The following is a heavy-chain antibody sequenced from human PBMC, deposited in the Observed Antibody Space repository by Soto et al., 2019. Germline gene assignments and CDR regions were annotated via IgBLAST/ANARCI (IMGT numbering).Heavy chain of an antibody. CDR2: ISAYNGNT. D-gene: IGHD6-6*01. V-gene: IGHV1-18*01. J-gene: IGHJ3*02. CDR3: ASVVARLAAFDI. Sequence: GTSAKATSKASGFTNTSRSISWPRQEPGQGLEWMGWISAYNGNTNYAQKLQGRVTMTTDTSTSTAYMELRSLRSDVTAVYYCASVVARLAAFDIWGQGTMVTVSS. CDR1: GFTNTSRS.